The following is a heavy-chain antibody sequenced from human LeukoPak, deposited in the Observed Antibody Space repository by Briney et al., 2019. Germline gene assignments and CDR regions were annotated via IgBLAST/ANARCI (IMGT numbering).Heavy chain of an antibody. V-gene: IGHV1-69*13. Sequence: SVKVSCKASGGTFSSYAISWVRQAPGQGLEWMGGIIPIFGTANYAQKFQGRVTITADESTSTAYMELSSLRFEDTAVYYCARDHNGYSYGLLHYWGQGTLVTVSS. CDR3: ARDHNGYSYGLLHY. CDR2: IIPIFGTA. J-gene: IGHJ4*01. D-gene: IGHD5-18*01. CDR1: GGTFSSYA.